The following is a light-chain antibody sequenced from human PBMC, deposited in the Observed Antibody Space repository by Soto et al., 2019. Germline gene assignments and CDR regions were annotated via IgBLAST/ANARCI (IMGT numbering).Light chain of an antibody. CDR2: EVT. V-gene: IGLV2-14*01. Sequence: QSVLTQPASVSGSPGQSITISCTGTSSDIGRYNYVSWYQQHPGKAPKVIISEVTNRPSGVSDRFSGSKSGNTASLTISGLQAEDDADYSCSSHAGGSTLSGFGTGPKVTVL. J-gene: IGLJ1*01. CDR1: SSDIGRYNY. CDR3: SSHAGGSTLSG.